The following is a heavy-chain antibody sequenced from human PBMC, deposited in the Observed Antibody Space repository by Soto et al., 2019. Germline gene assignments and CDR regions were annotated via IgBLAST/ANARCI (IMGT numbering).Heavy chain of an antibody. CDR1: GGSITGSSFS. CDR2: LSYSGST. V-gene: IGHV4-39*01. D-gene: IGHD3-16*01. J-gene: IGHJ4*02. Sequence: QRQLREPGPGLVKPSETLSLTCSVSGGSITGSSFSWAWIRQSPGTGLQWIGSLSYSGSTYYNPSLEGRVAISADTSKNAFSLELKLMTAADTATYFCARGLRWTRTFDFWGRGTLVTVSS. CDR3: ARGLRWTRTFDF.